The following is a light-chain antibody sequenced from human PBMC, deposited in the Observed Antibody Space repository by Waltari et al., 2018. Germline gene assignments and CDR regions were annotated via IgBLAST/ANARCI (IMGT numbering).Light chain of an antibody. J-gene: IGKJ2*01. CDR3: MQALQTPPL. V-gene: IGKV2-24*01. CDR1: QSLVYSDGNTY. CDR2: QVS. Sequence: DIVLTQTPLSSPVTLGQPASISCRSSQSLVYSDGNTYLSWLRQRPGQPLSLLLYQVSKRVSGVPDRFSGSGAGTDFTLKISRVEAEDVGVYYCMQALQTPPLFGQGTKLEIK.